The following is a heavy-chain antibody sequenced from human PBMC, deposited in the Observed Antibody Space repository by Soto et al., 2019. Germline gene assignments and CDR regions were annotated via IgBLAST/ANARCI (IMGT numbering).Heavy chain of an antibody. D-gene: IGHD6-13*01. CDR1: GGTFSSYA. CDR2: IIPIFGTA. CDR3: ARGSSLHPLVSLVPSFP. Sequence: GASVKVSCKASGGTFSSYAISWVRQAPGQGLEWMGGIIPIFGTANYAQKFQGRVTITADESTSTAYMELSSLRSEDTAVYYCARGSSLHPLVSLVPSFPWGQGTLVTVSS. V-gene: IGHV1-69*13. J-gene: IGHJ5*02.